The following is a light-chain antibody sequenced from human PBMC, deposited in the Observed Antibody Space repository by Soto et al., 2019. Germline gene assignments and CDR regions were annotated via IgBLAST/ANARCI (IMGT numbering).Light chain of an antibody. V-gene: IGLV1-44*01. CDR3: ASWDDSLNGWV. Sequence: QSVLTQPPSASGTPGQRVTISCSGSSSNIGGNSVNWYQQLPGTAPKLLIYSTDQRPSGFPDRFSGSKSGTSASLAISGLQSEDEADYYCASWDDSLNGWVFGGGTKVTVL. CDR1: SSNIGGNS. CDR2: STD. J-gene: IGLJ3*02.